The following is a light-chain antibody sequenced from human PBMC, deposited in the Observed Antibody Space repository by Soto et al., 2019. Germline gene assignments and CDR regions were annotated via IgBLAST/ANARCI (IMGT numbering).Light chain of an antibody. J-gene: IGLJ3*02. CDR3: CSYAGSSTPV. Sequence: QSALTQPASVSGSPGQSITISCTGTSSDVGSYNLVSWYQQHPGKAPKLMNYEGSKRPSGVSNRFSGSKSGNTASLTISGLQAEDEADYYCCSYAGSSTPVFGGGTKLTVL. CDR1: SSDVGSYNL. CDR2: EGS. V-gene: IGLV2-23*01.